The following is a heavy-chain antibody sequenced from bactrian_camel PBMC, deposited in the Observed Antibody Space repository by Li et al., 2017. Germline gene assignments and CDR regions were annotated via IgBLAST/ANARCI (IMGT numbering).Heavy chain of an antibody. CDR1: GFTFTNNW. CDR2: IYPGDGSV. D-gene: IGHD1*01. Sequence: DVQLVESGGGLVQPGGSLRLSCAASGFTFTNNWMHWVRQAPGKGLEWVASIYPGDGSVHSVDFVKGRFTISRDNAKNTVYLQMNSLKPDDTAVYYCVRDGATSAGLWFDYWGQGTQVTVS. V-gene: IGHV3S19*01. CDR3: VRDGATSAGLWFDY. J-gene: IGHJ4*01.